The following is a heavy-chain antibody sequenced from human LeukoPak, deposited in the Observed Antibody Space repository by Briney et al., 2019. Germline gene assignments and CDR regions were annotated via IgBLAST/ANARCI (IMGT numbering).Heavy chain of an antibody. CDR1: GFTFDDYA. CDR2: ISWNSGSI. J-gene: IGHJ4*02. D-gene: IGHD5-18*01. Sequence: PGGSLRLSCAASGFTFDDYAMHWVRRAPGKGLEWVSGISWNSGSIGYADSVKGRFTISRGNAKNSLYLQMNSLRAEDTALYYCAKGAYSFLLSAVDYWGQGTLVTVSS. CDR3: AKGAYSFLLSAVDY. V-gene: IGHV3-9*01.